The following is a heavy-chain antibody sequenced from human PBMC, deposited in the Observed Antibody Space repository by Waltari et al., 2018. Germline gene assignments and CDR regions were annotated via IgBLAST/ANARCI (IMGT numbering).Heavy chain of an antibody. V-gene: IGHV3-74*01. CDR2: VNSDGSST. D-gene: IGHD6-19*01. J-gene: IGHJ6*02. CDR1: GFTFHYSW. CDR3: TREHGAVAGSYYYYGMDV. Sequence: EVQLVESGGGLVQPGGSLGLPFAPPGFTFHYSWFTCVRPAPGKGLVCVARVNSDGSSTFYADSVKGRFTVSRDSARNTLLLQMNSLRVEDTAVYFCTREHGAVAGSYYYYGMDVWGQGTTVIVSS.